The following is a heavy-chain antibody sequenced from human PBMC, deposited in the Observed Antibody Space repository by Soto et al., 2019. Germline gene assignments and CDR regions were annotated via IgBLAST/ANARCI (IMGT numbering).Heavy chain of an antibody. CDR3: ARRRPAGATFGKNWFDP. J-gene: IGHJ5*02. V-gene: IGHV1-8*01. CDR1: GYTFTSYD. D-gene: IGHD1-26*01. Sequence: QVQLVQSGAEVKKPGASVKVSCKASGYTFTSYDINWVRQATGQGLEWMGWMNPNSGNTGYAQKFQGRVTMTRNTSISTAYMELSSLRSEDTAVYYCARRRPAGATFGKNWFDPWGQGTLVTVSS. CDR2: MNPNSGNT.